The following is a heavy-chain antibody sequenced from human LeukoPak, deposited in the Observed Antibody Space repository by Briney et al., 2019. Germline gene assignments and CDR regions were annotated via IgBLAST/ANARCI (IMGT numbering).Heavy chain of an antibody. V-gene: IGHV3-20*04. CDR2: INWNTDST. J-gene: IGHJ3*02. CDR3: ARVGSRDGYNPDAFDI. CDR1: GFTFDDYG. Sequence: PGRSLRLSCAASGFTFDDYGMSWVRQAPGKGLEWVSGINWNTDSTGYADSVKGRFTISRDNAKNSLYLQMNSLRAEDTAVYYCARVGSRDGYNPDAFDIWGQGTMVTVSS. D-gene: IGHD5-24*01.